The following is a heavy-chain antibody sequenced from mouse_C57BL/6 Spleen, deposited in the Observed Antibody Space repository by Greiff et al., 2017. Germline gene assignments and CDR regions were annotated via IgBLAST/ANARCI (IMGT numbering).Heavy chain of an antibody. Sequence: EVMLVESGGGLVKPGGSLKLSCAASGFTFSDYGMHWVRQAPEKGLEWVAYISSGSSNNYYADTVKGRFTISRDKAKNTLFLQMTSLRSEDTAMYYCARLYDYDAYWGQGTLVTVSA. J-gene: IGHJ3*01. V-gene: IGHV5-17*01. D-gene: IGHD2-4*01. CDR3: ARLYDYDAY. CDR2: ISSGSSNN. CDR1: GFTFSDYG.